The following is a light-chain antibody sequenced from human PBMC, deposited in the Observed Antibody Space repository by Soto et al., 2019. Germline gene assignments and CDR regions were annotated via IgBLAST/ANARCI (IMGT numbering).Light chain of an antibody. CDR1: QTVSRS. V-gene: IGKV3-15*01. Sequence: VLRQSPSTLSVSPGQRPTLSCRASQTVSRSLAWYQQRPGQAPRLLIYGASTRATGVSDRFSGSGSGTDFTLTISSLQSEDFAVYDCQQYIDWPPYTFGQGTK. J-gene: IGKJ2*01. CDR2: GAS. CDR3: QQYIDWPPYT.